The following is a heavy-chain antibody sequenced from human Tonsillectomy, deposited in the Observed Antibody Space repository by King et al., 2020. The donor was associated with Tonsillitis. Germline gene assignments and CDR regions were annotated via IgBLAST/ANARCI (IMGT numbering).Heavy chain of an antibody. Sequence: QLVQSGAEVKKPGASVKVSCKASGYTFTTYTMHWVRQAPGQRLEWMGWVNAGNGNTRYSQKFQGRVTITRDTSASTAYMELSSLRSEDTAVYYCARDWGTMVRGVISWFDPWGQGTLVTVSS. CDR1: GYTFTTYT. CDR2: VNAGNGNT. CDR3: ARDWGTMVRGVISWFDP. J-gene: IGHJ5*02. D-gene: IGHD3-10*01. V-gene: IGHV1-3*01.